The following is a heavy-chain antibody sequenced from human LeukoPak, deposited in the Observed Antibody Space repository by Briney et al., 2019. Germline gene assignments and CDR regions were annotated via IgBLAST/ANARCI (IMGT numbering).Heavy chain of an antibody. CDR2: IIPIFGTA. V-gene: IGHV1-69*01. CDR1: GGTFSSYA. CDR3: ARHWCSSTSCYTGIWFDP. J-gene: IGHJ5*02. D-gene: IGHD2-2*02. Sequence: SVKVSCKASGGTFSSYAISWVRQAPGQGLEWMGGIIPIFGTANYAQKFQGRVTITADESTSTAYMELSSLRSVDTAVYYCARHWCSSTSCYTGIWFDPWGQGTLVTVSS.